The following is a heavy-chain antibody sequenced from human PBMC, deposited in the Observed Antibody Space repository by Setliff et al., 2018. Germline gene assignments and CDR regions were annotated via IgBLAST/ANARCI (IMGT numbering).Heavy chain of an antibody. D-gene: IGHD3-10*01. J-gene: IGHJ5*02. CDR2: IYYSGST. Sequence: PSETLSLTCTVSGGSISSSSYYWGWIRQPPGKGLEWIGSIYYSGSTYYNLSLKSRVTISVDTSKNQFSLKLSSVTAADTAVYYCARHHRGVIISWFDPWGQGTLVTVSS. V-gene: IGHV4-39*01. CDR3: ARHHRGVIISWFDP. CDR1: GGSISSSSYY.